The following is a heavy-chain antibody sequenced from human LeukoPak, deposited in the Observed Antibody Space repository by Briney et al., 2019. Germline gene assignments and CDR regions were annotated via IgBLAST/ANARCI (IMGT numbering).Heavy chain of an antibody. CDR1: GFIFSEDY. CDR2: ISSRSSYI. D-gene: IGHD2-8*02. CDR3: ARGGTGAFDS. V-gene: IGHV3-11*06. J-gene: IGHJ4*02. Sequence: GGALRLSCTASGFIFSEDYRSWIGQAPGKGVEGISYISSRSSYINNADSVKGRFTISRDNAKNLLFLQMNSLRVEDTALYYCARGGTGAFDSWGPGILVTVSS.